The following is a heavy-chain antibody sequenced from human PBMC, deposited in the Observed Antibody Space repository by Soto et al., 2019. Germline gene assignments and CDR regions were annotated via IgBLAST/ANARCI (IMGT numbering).Heavy chain of an antibody. CDR1: GFTSSRYA. D-gene: IGHD5-12*01. J-gene: IGHJ6*02. Sequence: LRLSCAASGFTSSRYAMSWVRQAPGKGLGWVASISGSGGSTYYADSVKGRFTISRDTSKNTLYVQMNSLRAEDTAVYYCAAEGGRYSGYDYVPRYYGMDVWGQGTTVTVSS. CDR3: AAEGGRYSGYDYVPRYYGMDV. V-gene: IGHV3-23*01. CDR2: ISGSGGST.